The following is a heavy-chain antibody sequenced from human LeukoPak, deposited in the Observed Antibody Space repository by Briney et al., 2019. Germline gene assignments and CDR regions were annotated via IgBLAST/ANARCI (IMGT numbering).Heavy chain of an antibody. J-gene: IGHJ4*02. CDR1: GFTFSTYW. V-gene: IGHV3-74*01. D-gene: IGHD5-24*01. CDR2: INSDGSST. CDR3: ARETEMANLDY. Sequence: GGSLRLSCAASGFTFSTYWMHWVRQAPGKGLVWVSCINSDGSSTRYADSVKGRFTISRDNAKNTLYLQMNSLRAEDTAVYYCARETEMANLDYWGQGTLVTVSS.